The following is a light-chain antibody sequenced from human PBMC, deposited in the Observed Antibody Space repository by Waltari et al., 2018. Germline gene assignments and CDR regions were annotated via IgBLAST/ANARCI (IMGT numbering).Light chain of an antibody. Sequence: EIVLTQSPGTLSLSPGERATLSCRASQSLRIYLAWYQQKPGQAPRLLIYHASTRATGIADRFSGIGSGTDFSLTVSRLEPEDFAVYYCQHYESLPVTFGQGTRVEIK. CDR2: HAS. CDR3: QHYESLPVT. CDR1: QSLRIY. V-gene: IGKV3-20*01. J-gene: IGKJ1*01.